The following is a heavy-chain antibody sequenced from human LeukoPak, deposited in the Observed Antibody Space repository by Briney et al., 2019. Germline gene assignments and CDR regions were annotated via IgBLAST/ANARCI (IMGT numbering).Heavy chain of an antibody. CDR2: IKQDGGEK. CDR1: GFAFRSYG. CDR3: ARGHYGMDV. Sequence: GALRLSFAASGFAFRSYGMTWGRPAPGKGVEWVATIKQDGGEKYSVDSVKGRFTISRDNAKNSLFLQMNSLRAEDTAVYYCARGHYGMDVWGQGTTVTVSS. V-gene: IGHV3-7*04. J-gene: IGHJ6*02.